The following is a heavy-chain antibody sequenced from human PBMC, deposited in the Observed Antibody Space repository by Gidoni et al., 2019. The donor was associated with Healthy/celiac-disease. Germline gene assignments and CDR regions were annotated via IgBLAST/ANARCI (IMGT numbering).Heavy chain of an antibody. CDR3: ARVRSPPKIAVAYYFDY. CDR2: ISSSSSYT. J-gene: IGHJ4*02. V-gene: IGHV3-11*06. Sequence: QVQLVESGGGLVKPGGSLRLSCAASGFTFSDYYMSCIRQAPGKGLEWVSYISSSSSYTNYADSVKGRFTISRDNAKNSLYLQMNSLRAEDTAVYYCARVRSPPKIAVAYYFDYWGQGTLVTVSS. CDR1: GFTFSDYY. D-gene: IGHD6-19*01.